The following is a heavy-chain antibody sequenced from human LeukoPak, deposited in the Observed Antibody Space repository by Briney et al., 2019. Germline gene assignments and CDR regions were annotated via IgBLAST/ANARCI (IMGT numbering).Heavy chain of an antibody. CDR2: IYYSGST. J-gene: IGHJ3*02. CDR1: GGSISSSSYY. CDR3: ARVVVGYSYYDSSGANDAFDI. Sequence: PSETLSLTCTVSGGSISSSSYYWGWIRQPPGKGLEWIGSIYYSGSTYYNPSLKSRVTISVDTSKNQFSLKLSSVTAADTAVYYCARVVVGYSYYDSSGANDAFDIWGQGTMVTVSS. V-gene: IGHV4-39*07. D-gene: IGHD3-22*01.